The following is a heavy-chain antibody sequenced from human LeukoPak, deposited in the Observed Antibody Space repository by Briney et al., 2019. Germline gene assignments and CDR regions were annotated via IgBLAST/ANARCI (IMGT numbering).Heavy chain of an antibody. CDR1: GFTFSDYY. D-gene: IGHD3-9*01. J-gene: IGHJ3*02. V-gene: IGHV3-11*05. Sequence: PGGSLRLSCAASGFTFSDYYMSWIRQAPGKGLEWVPYISSSSSYTNYADSVKGRFTISRDNAKNSLYLQMNSLRAEDTAVYYCARDYYDILTGYYGDAFDIWGQGTMVTVSS. CDR2: ISSSSSYT. CDR3: ARDYYDILTGYYGDAFDI.